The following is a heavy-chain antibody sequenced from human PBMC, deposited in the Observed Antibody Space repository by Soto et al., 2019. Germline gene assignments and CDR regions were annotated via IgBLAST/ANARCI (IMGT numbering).Heavy chain of an antibody. Sequence: QVQLVQSGAEVKKPGSSVKVSCKASGGTFSSYAISWVRQAPGQGLEWMGGIIPIFGTANYAQKFQGRVTITADESTSTAYMELSSPRSEDTAVYYCARVTVEMATITYFDLWGRGTLVTVSS. D-gene: IGHD5-12*01. CDR3: ARVTVEMATITYFDL. CDR2: IIPIFGTA. CDR1: GGTFSSYA. V-gene: IGHV1-69*12. J-gene: IGHJ2*01.